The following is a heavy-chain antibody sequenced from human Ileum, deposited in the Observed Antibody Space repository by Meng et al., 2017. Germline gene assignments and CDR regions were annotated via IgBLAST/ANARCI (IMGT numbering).Heavy chain of an antibody. CDR3: AHIFDS. CDR2: MNLGGSP. Sequence: QVRLQESGPGRVEPSGTLSLTCAVSGRSISSSDWWRWVRQPPGKGLEWIAEMNLGGSPNYNPSLKSRVTMSVDKSNDHLSLQLTSVTAADTAVYYCAHIFDSWGQGTLVTVSS. CDR1: GRSISSSDW. J-gene: IGHJ4*02. V-gene: IGHV4-4*02.